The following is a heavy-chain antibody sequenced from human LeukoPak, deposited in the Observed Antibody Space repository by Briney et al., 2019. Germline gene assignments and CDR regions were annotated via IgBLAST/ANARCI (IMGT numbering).Heavy chain of an antibody. Sequence: ASVKVSCKASGYTFTSYYMHWVRQAPGQGLEWIGIINPSGGSTSYAQKFQGRVTMTRDMSTSTVYMELSSLRSEDTAVYYCARTYCSSTSRSPFDYWGQGTLVTVSS. CDR2: INPSGGST. CDR1: GYTFTSYY. V-gene: IGHV1-46*01. D-gene: IGHD2-2*01. J-gene: IGHJ4*02. CDR3: ARTYCSSTSRSPFDY.